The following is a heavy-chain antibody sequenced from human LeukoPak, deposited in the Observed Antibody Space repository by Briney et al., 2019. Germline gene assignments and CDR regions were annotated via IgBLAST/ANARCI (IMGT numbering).Heavy chain of an antibody. CDR1: GFTFSSYW. J-gene: IGHJ4*02. V-gene: IGHV3-7*01. CDR2: IKQDGSEK. CDR3: ARDCFDCAVTTEPDY. Sequence: PGGSLRPSCAASGFTFSSYWMSWVRQAPGKGLEWVANIKQDGSEKYYVDSVKGRFTISRDNAKNSLYLQMNSLRAEDTAVYYCARDCFDCAVTTEPDYWGQGTLVTVSS. D-gene: IGHD4-17*01.